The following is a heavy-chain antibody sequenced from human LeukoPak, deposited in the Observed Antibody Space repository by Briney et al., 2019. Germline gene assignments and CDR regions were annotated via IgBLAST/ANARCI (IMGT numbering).Heavy chain of an antibody. CDR2: ISAYNGNT. V-gene: IGHV1-18*01. D-gene: IGHD1-26*01. CDR1: GYTFTSYG. Sequence: AAVKVSFKASGYTFTSYGISWVRQAPGQGLEWMGWISAYNGNTNYAQKLQGRVTMTTDTSTSTAYMELRSLRSDDTAVYYCARSLREPHAFDIWGQGTMVTVSS. CDR3: ARSLREPHAFDI. J-gene: IGHJ3*02.